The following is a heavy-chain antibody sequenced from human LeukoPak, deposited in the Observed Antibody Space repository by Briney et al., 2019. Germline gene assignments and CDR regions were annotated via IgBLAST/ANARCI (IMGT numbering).Heavy chain of an antibody. CDR2: ISSSSSTI. Sequence: GGSLRLSCAASGFTFSSYSMNWVRQAPGKGLEWVSYISSSSSTIYYADSVKGRFTISRDSSKNTLSLQMNSLRAEDTAVYYCAKTKGGVLRYFDWLFSFDYWGQGTLVTVSS. D-gene: IGHD3-9*01. J-gene: IGHJ4*02. CDR1: GFTFSSYS. CDR3: AKTKGGVLRYFDWLFSFDY. V-gene: IGHV3-48*01.